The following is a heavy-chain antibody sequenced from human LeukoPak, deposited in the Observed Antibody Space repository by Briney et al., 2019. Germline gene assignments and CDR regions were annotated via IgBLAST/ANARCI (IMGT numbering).Heavy chain of an antibody. CDR1: GGSISSYY. CDR3: AAIAAAGLYYFNY. J-gene: IGHJ4*02. V-gene: IGHV4-59*08. Sequence: SEALSLICTVSGGSISSYYWSWIRQPPGKGLEWIGYIYYSGSTNYNPSLKSRVTISVDTSKNQFSLKLSSVTAADTAVYYCAAIAAAGLYYFNYWGQGTLVTVSS. D-gene: IGHD6-13*01. CDR2: IYYSGST.